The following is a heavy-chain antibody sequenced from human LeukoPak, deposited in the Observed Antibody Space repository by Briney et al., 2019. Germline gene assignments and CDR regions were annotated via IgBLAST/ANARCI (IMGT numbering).Heavy chain of an antibody. V-gene: IGHV4-59*08. CDR1: GGSISSYY. CDR2: IYYSGST. Sequence: PSETLSLTCTVSGGSISSYYWSWIRQPPGKGLEWTGYIYYSGSTNYNPSLKSRVTISGDTSKNQFSLKLSSVTAADTAVYYCARMYYYDSSGYYYPFPFHWGQGTLVTVSS. J-gene: IGHJ4*02. D-gene: IGHD3-22*01. CDR3: ARMYYYDSSGYYYPFPFH.